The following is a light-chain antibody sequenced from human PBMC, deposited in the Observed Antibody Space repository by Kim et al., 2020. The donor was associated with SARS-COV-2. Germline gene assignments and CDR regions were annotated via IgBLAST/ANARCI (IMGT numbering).Light chain of an antibody. J-gene: IGKJ1*01. CDR2: AAS. V-gene: IGKV1-27*01. Sequence: DTQMTQSPSSLSASVGDRVTITCRASQGIRNYLAWYQQKPGEAPKLLIYAASALQSGVPSRFSGSGSGTHFTLTITTLQPEDVATYFCKKYNSAPWTFGEGTKVDIK. CDR3: KKYNSAPWT. CDR1: QGIRNY.